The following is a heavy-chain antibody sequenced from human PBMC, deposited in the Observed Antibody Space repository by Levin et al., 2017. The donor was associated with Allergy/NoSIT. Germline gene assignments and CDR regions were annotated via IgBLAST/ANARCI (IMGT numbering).Heavy chain of an antibody. Sequence: GGSLRLSCAASGFTFSSYNMNWVRQAPGKGLEWVSYISSSSSTIYYADSVRGRFTISRDNAKNALYLQMNSLRDEDTAVCYCARGGCSSTSCLDNWGQGTLVTVSP. CDR2: ISSSSSTI. D-gene: IGHD2-2*01. CDR3: ARGGCSSTSCLDN. V-gene: IGHV3-48*02. J-gene: IGHJ4*02. CDR1: GFTFSSYN.